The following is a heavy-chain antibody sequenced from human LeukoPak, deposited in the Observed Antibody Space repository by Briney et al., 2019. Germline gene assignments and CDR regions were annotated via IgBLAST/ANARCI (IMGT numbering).Heavy chain of an antibody. Sequence: SETLSLTCSVSGGSISSYYWSWIRQPPGKGLEWIGYIYYSGSTNYNPSLKSRVTISVDTSKNQFSLKLNSVTAADTAVYFCARRTYSAAYWKHFDYWGQGTLVTVSS. V-gene: IGHV4-59*08. CDR1: GGSISSYY. D-gene: IGHD1-1*01. CDR2: IYYSGST. J-gene: IGHJ4*02. CDR3: ARRTYSAAYWKHFDY.